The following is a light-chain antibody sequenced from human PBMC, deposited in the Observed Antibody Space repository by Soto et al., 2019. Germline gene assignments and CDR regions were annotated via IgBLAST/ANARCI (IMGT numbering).Light chain of an antibody. CDR1: QSVSSW. CDR3: QQYNSYWT. J-gene: IGKJ1*01. Sequence: DIQMTQSPFTLSASVGDRVTITCRASQSVSSWLAWYQQKPGKAPKVLIHKASSLASGVPSRFSGSGSGTEFTLTISSLQPDDFAIYYCQQYNSYWTFGQGTKVEIK. V-gene: IGKV1-5*03. CDR2: KAS.